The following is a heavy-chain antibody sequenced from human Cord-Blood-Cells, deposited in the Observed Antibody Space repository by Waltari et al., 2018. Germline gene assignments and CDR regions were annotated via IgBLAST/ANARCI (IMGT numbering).Heavy chain of an antibody. CDR2: IFPNDEK. J-gene: IGHJ4*02. CDR1: GFSLSNARMG. D-gene: IGHD1-26*01. CDR3: ARIGVVGAGYFDY. Sequence: QVTLKESGPVLVKPTETLTLTCTVSGFSLSNARMGVSWIRQPPGKAMEWLAQIFPNDEKSYSTALKSRLTISKDTAKSQVVLTMTNMDPVDTATYYCARIGVVGAGYFDYWGQGTLVTVSS. V-gene: IGHV2-26*01.